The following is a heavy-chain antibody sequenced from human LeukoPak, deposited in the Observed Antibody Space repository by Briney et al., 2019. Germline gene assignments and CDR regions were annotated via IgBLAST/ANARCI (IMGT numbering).Heavy chain of an antibody. D-gene: IGHD3-3*01. CDR2: IYYSGST. J-gene: IGHJ3*02. CDR3: ARGGYDFWSVRAFDI. CDR1: GGSISSYY. Sequence: PSETLSLTCTVSGGSISSYYWSWIRQPPGKGLEWIGYIYYSGSTTYNPSLKSRVTISVDTSKNQFSLKLSSVTAADTAVYYCARGGYDFWSVRAFDIWGQGTMVTVSS. V-gene: IGHV4-59*01.